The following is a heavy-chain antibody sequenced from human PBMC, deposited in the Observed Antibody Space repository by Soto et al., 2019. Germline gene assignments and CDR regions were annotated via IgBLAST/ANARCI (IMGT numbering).Heavy chain of an antibody. J-gene: IGHJ4*02. V-gene: IGHV1-46*01. Sequence: QVRLVQSGADVKKPGDSVKISCETSGYTFTKFHLHWVRQAPGQGLEWMGRINPTGGTVNYAQHFQGRVTVTMDTSTSTVHMELSSRRFEDTAVYYCATEGDPRLYAATVFDYWGQGTLLSVSS. CDR1: GYTFTKFH. D-gene: IGHD3-16*01. CDR3: ATEGDPRLYAATVFDY. CDR2: INPTGGTV.